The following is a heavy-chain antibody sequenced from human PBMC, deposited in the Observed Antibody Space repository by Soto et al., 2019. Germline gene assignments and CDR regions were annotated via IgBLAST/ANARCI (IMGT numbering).Heavy chain of an antibody. CDR3: ARANAATFDFVSVYPYAFDY. CDR2: ISSSRSYI. Sequence: GALRGSGSAAGFILSTYGMNWVRQSPGRELEWVSSISSSRSYIYYADSARGRFTISRDNAKELLFLQMNSLRAEQTAVYYCARANAATFDFVSVYPYAFDYWGPGSQFTISS. V-gene: IGHV3-21*01. D-gene: IGHD3-3*01. CDR1: GFILSTYG. J-gene: IGHJ4*02.